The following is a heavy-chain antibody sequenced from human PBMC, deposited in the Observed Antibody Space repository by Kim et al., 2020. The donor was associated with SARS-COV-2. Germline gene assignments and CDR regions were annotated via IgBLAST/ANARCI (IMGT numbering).Heavy chain of an antibody. Sequence: SETLSLTCTVSGGSISSSSYYWGWIRQPPGKGLVWIGSIYYSGSTYYNPSLKSRVTISVDTSKNQFSLKLSSVTAADTAVYYCARRGGATDDAFDIWGQGTMVTVSS. J-gene: IGHJ3*02. CDR2: IYYSGST. CDR1: GGSISSSSYY. CDR3: ARRGGATDDAFDI. V-gene: IGHV4-39*01. D-gene: IGHD1-26*01.